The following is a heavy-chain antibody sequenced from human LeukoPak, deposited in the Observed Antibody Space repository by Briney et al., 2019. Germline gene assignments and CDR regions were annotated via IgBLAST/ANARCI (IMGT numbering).Heavy chain of an antibody. CDR2: IYYSGST. Sequence: PSETLSLTCTVSGASISSYYWNWIRQPPGKALEWIGHIYYSGSTNYNPSLKGRLTISLDTSKNQFSLKLSSVTAADTAVYYCARGWPSFDYWGQGTLVTVSS. D-gene: IGHD6-13*01. V-gene: IGHV4-59*01. CDR3: ARGWPSFDY. CDR1: GASISSYY. J-gene: IGHJ4*02.